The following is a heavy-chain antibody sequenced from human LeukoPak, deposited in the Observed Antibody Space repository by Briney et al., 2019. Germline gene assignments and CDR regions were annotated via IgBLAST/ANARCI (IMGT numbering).Heavy chain of an antibody. Sequence: GGSLRLSCAASGFTFSTYAMHWVRQAPGKGLEWVSAISGSGGSTYYADSVKGRFTISRDNSKDTLYLQMNSLRAEDTAVYYCAKDQGGLLDYWGQGTLVTVSS. CDR1: GFTFSTYA. CDR2: ISGSGGST. D-gene: IGHD2-21*02. V-gene: IGHV3-23*01. J-gene: IGHJ4*02. CDR3: AKDQGGLLDY.